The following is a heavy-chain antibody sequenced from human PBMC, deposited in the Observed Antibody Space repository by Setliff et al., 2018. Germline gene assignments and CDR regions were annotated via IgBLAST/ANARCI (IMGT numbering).Heavy chain of an antibody. V-gene: IGHV3-23*01. CDR1: GFTFSSYA. CDR2: ISGSGGST. D-gene: IGHD3-10*01. J-gene: IGHJ5*02. Sequence: PGESLKISCAASGFTFSSYAMSWVRQAPGKGLEWVSAISGSGGSTYYADSVKGWFTISRDNSKNTLYLQMNSLRAEDTAVYYCAKNGFGVVALGVNNWFDPWGQGTLVTVSS. CDR3: AKNGFGVVALGVNNWFDP.